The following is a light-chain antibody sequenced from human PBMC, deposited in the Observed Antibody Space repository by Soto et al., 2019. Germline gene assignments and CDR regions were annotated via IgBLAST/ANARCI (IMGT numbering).Light chain of an antibody. CDR1: SSXVGSYNL. V-gene: IGLV2-14*02. CDR3: SSYTSSSTPV. CDR2: EVS. Sequence: QSVLTQPASVSESPGQSITISCTGTSSXVGSYNLVSWYQQHPGKVPKLVIYEVSNRPSGVSNRFSGSKSGNTASLTISGLQAEDEADYYCSSYTSSSTPVFGGGTKLTVL. J-gene: IGLJ3*02.